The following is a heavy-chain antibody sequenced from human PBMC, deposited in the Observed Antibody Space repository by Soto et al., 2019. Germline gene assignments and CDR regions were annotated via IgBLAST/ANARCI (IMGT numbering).Heavy chain of an antibody. V-gene: IGHV4-59*08. CDR2: IYYSGST. Sequence: SETLSLTCTVSGGSITSYYWSWIRQPPGKGLEWLGYIYYSGSTNYNPSLKSRVTISVDTSKNQFSLKLSSVTAADTAVYYCARTNSGTYYYYYGMDVWCQGTTVT. CDR1: GGSITSYY. D-gene: IGHD1-26*01. J-gene: IGHJ6*02. CDR3: ARTNSGTYYYYYGMDV.